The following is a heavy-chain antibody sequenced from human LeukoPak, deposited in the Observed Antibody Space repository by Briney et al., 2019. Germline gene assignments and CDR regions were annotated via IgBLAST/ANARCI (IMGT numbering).Heavy chain of an antibody. J-gene: IGHJ3*02. V-gene: IGHV4-31*03. Sequence: SQTLSLTCTVSGGSISSGGYYWSWIRQHPGKGLEWIGYIYYSGSTYYNPPLKSRVTISVDTSKNQFSLKLSSVTAADTAVYYCARDSYPDDAFDIWGQGTMVTVSS. CDR2: IYYSGST. CDR1: GGSISSGGYY. CDR3: ARDSYPDDAFDI. D-gene: IGHD1-26*01.